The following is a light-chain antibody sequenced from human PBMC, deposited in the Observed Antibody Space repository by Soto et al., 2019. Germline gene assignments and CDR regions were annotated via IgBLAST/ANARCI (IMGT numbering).Light chain of an antibody. J-gene: IGLJ2*01. CDR1: SSDVGGDNY. Sequence: QSALTQPPSASGSPGQSVTISCTGTSSDVGGDNYVSWYQQLPGKAPKLIIYEVSKRPSGVPDRFSGSKSGNTASLTVSGLQAEDEADYFCRSYGRSNNIVFGGGTKVTVL. CDR2: EVS. CDR3: RSYGRSNNIV. V-gene: IGLV2-8*01.